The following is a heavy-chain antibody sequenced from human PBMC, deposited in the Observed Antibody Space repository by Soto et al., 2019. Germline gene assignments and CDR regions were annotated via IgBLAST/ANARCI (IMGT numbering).Heavy chain of an antibody. CDR3: ARGPEGERSGKYGMSV. V-gene: IGHV3-74*01. CDR1: GFSLSNYW. J-gene: IGHJ6*02. Sequence: EVQLVESGGGVVQPWWSLRLSCSASGFSLSNYWIHWVRHLPGKWLVWVSRIKNDGSGTSYAESVIGRFTISRDNAKNSLYLQINSLRVDDTAVYYCARGPEGERSGKYGMSVWGQGTTVIVSS. D-gene: IGHD3-10*01. CDR2: IKNDGSGT.